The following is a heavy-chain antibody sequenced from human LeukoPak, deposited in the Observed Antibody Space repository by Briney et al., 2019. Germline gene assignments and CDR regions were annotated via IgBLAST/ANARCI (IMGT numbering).Heavy chain of an antibody. CDR3: ARSGDTGYYGMDV. CDR1: GASIRSADYY. J-gene: IGHJ6*02. CDR2: IYYSGST. D-gene: IGHD2-21*02. Sequence: PSQTLSLTCSVSGASIRSADYYWSWIRQPPGKGLEWIGYIYYSGSTNYNPSLKSRVTISVDTSKNQFSLKLSSVTAADTAVYYCARSGDTGYYGMDVWGQGTTVTVSS. V-gene: IGHV4-61*08.